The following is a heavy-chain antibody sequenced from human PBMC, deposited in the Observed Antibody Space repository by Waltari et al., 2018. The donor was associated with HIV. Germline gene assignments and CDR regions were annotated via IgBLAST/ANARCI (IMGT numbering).Heavy chain of an antibody. CDR3: ASKVLGYCSSTSCFFDY. CDR2: MNPNSGNT. D-gene: IGHD2-2*01. Sequence: QVQLVQSGAEVKKPGASVKVSCKASGYTFTSYDINWVRQATGQGVEWMGWMNPNSGNTGYAQKFQGRVTMTRNTSISTAYMELSSLRSEDTAVYYCASKVLGYCSSTSCFFDYWGQGTLVTVSS. CDR1: GYTFTSYD. V-gene: IGHV1-8*01. J-gene: IGHJ4*02.